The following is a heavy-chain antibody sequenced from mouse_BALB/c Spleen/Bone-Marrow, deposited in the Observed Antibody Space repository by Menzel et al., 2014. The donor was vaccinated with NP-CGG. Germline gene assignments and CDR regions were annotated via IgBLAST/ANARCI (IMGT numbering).Heavy chain of an antibody. CDR1: GFNIKDTY. Sequence: EVQLVESGAELVKPGASVKLSCTASGFNIKDTYMHWVKQRPEQGLEWIGRIDPANGNTKYDPKFQGKATITADTSSNTAYLQLSSLTSEGTAVYYCAMITTGAWFAYWGQGTLVTVSA. CDR2: IDPANGNT. D-gene: IGHD2-4*01. CDR3: AMITTGAWFAY. J-gene: IGHJ3*01. V-gene: IGHV14-3*02.